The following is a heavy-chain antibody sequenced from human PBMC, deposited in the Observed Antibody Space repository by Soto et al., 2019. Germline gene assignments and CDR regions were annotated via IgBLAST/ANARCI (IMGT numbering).Heavy chain of an antibody. CDR2: INSDGSST. CDR1: GFTFSSYW. J-gene: IGHJ6*02. CDR3: AGPGAHSSGWEQVYYYGMDV. Sequence: GGSLRLSCAASGFTFSSYWMHWVRQAPGKGLVWVSRINSDGSSTSYADSVKGRFTISRDNAKNTLYLQMNSLRAEDTAVYYCAGPGAHSSGWEQVYYYGMDVWGQGTTVTVSS. D-gene: IGHD6-19*01. V-gene: IGHV3-74*01.